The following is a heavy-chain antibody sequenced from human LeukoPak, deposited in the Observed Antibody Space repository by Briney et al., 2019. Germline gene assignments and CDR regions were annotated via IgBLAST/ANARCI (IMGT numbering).Heavy chain of an antibody. CDR1: GFIFSSYE. J-gene: IGHJ4*02. CDR2: ISSSGSTT. V-gene: IGHV3-48*03. Sequence: GGSLRLSCAASGFIFSSYEMKWVRQAPGKGLEWVSYISSSGSTTYYADSVKGRFTISRDNAKNSLSLQMNSLRAEDTAVYYCARGVPARRFDYWGQGTLVTVSS. CDR3: ARGVPARRFDY.